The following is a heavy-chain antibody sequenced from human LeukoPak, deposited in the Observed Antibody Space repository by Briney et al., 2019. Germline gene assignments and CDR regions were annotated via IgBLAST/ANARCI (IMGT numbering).Heavy chain of an antibody. J-gene: IGHJ4*02. V-gene: IGHV3-30*03. CDR2: ISYDGSNK. D-gene: IGHD1-26*01. CDR3: ERDSAY. Sequence: PGGSLRLSCAASGFTFSSYGMSWVRQAPGKGLEWVAVISYDGSNKNYADSVKGRFTISRDNSKNTLYLQMNSLRDDDTAVYYCERDSAYWGQGTLVTVSS. CDR1: GFTFSSYG.